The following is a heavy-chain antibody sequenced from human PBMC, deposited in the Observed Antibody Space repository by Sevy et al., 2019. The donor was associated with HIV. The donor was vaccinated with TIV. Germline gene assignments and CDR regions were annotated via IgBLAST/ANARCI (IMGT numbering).Heavy chain of an antibody. D-gene: IGHD3-10*01. Sequence: GGSLRLSCAASGLNVSDYFMSWIRQAPAKRPEWVSYFSSSGTIIHYADSVKGRFTISRDKAKNSLYLQMNSLGAEDTAIYYCARDLASGSFFSLYFDYWGQGTLVTVSS. J-gene: IGHJ4*02. V-gene: IGHV3-11*01. CDR1: GLNVSDYF. CDR2: FSSSGTII. CDR3: ARDLASGSFFSLYFDY.